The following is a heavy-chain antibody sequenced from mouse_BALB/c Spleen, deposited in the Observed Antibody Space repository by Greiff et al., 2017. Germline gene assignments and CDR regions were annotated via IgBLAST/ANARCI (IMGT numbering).Heavy chain of an antibody. CDR2: INPGSGGT. CDR1: GYAFTNYL. V-gene: IGHV1-54*01. Sequence: VQLQQSGAELVRPGTSVKVSCKASGYAFTNYLIEWVKQRPGQGLEWIGVINPGSGGTNYNEKFKGKATLTADKSSSTAYMQLSSLTSGDSAVYFCASYDYDVAYWGQGTLVTVSA. D-gene: IGHD2-4*01. J-gene: IGHJ3*01. CDR3: ASYDYDVAY.